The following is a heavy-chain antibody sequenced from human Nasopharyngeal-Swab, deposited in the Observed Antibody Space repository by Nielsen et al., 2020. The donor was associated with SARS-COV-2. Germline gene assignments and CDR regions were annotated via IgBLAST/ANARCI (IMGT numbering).Heavy chain of an antibody. CDR3: ARQSWAGYYYDSSGYMDV. V-gene: IGHV4-31*02. CDR2: IYYSGST. Sequence: RQAPGKGLEWIGYIYYSGSTYYNPSLKSRVTISVDTSKNQFSLKLSSVTAADTAVYYCARQSWAGYYYDSSGYMDVWGKGTTVTVS. D-gene: IGHD3-22*01. J-gene: IGHJ6*04.